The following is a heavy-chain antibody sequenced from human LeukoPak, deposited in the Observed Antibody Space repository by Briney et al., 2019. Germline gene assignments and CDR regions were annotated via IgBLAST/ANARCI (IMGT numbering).Heavy chain of an antibody. CDR1: GGSFSAHY. Sequence: SETLCLICVVSGGSFSAHYWSWIRQPPGMGLEWIGEINHSGSTNYNPSLKSRVTMSVDTSKNQFSLKLSSVNAADTAVYYCARYFTFDSSGYYYTFDYWGQGALVTVTS. CDR3: ARYFTFDSSGYYYTFDY. J-gene: IGHJ4*02. D-gene: IGHD3-22*01. V-gene: IGHV4-34*01. CDR2: INHSGST.